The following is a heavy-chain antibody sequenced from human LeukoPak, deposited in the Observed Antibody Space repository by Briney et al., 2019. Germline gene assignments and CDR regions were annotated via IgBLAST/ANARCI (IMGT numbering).Heavy chain of an antibody. CDR2: FSWDGGTT. D-gene: IGHD3-16*01. V-gene: IGHV3-43D*03. J-gene: IGHJ3*02. CDR1: GFTFDDYA. CDR3: AKLASRYDWAPRGAFDI. Sequence: GGSLRLSCAASGFTFDDYAMHWVRQAPGKGLEWVSLFSWDGGTTYYADSVKGRFTISRDNSKNTLYLQMNSLRAEDTAVYYCAKLASRYDWAPRGAFDIWGQGTMVTVSS.